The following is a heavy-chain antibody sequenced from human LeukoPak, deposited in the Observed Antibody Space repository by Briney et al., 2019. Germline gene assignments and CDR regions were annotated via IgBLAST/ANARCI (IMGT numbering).Heavy chain of an antibody. D-gene: IGHD3-22*01. CDR2: IRYDGSNK. CDR1: GFTFSSYG. J-gene: IGHJ4*02. V-gene: IGHV3-30*02. CDR3: ANYENYYDSSSYSD. Sequence: GGSLRLSCAASGFTFSSYGMHWVRQAPGKGLEWVAFIRYDGSNKYYADSVKGRFTISRDNSKNTLYLQMNSLRAEDTAVYYCANYENYYDSSSYSDWGQGTLVTVSS.